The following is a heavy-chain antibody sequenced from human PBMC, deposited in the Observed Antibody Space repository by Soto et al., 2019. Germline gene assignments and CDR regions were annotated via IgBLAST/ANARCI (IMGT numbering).Heavy chain of an antibody. Sequence: SETLSLTCAVSGGSISSGGYSWSWIRQPPGKELEWIGHIHHSGTTNYNPSLRGRVTMSVDTSKNQFSLRLSSVTAADTAVYYCARDQATFPGSYYYGMDVWGQGTTVTVSS. CDR3: ARDQATFPGSYYYGMDV. J-gene: IGHJ6*02. V-gene: IGHV4-61*08. CDR2: IHHSGTT. CDR1: GGSISSGGYS. D-gene: IGHD5-12*01.